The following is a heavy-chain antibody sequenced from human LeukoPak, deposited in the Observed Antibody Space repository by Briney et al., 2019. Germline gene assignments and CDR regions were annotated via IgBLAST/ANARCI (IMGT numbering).Heavy chain of an antibody. V-gene: IGHV4-38-2*02. CDR2: IYRSGST. CDR3: ARMSYYYGSGSYWDAFDI. J-gene: IGHJ3*02. Sequence: PSETLSLTCTVSGYSISSGYYWGWIRQPPGKGLEWIGSIYRSGSTYNKPSLKSRVTISVDTSKNQFSLKLSSVTAADTAVYYCARMSYYYGSGSYWDAFDIWGQGTMVTVSS. D-gene: IGHD3-10*01. CDR1: GYSISSGYY.